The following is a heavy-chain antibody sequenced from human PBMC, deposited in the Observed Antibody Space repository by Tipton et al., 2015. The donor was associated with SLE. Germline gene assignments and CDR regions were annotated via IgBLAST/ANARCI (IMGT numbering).Heavy chain of an antibody. CDR3: ARAGGGDSNWFDP. CDR1: GGSISDSSHY. V-gene: IGHV4-39*07. D-gene: IGHD2-21*01. CDR2: IYHDWST. Sequence: TLSLTCTVSGGSISDSSHYWVWIRQSPGKGLEWVGSIYHDWSTYYNVALNSRATISIDASKNQFSLSLRSVTAADTAVYCCARAGGGDSNWFDPWGQGTLVTVSS. J-gene: IGHJ5*02.